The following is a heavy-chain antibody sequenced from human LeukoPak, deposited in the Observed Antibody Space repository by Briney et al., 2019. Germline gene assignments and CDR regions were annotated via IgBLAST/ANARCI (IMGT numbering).Heavy chain of an antibody. D-gene: IGHD3-16*02. V-gene: IGHV4-39*07. Sequence: SETLSLTCTVSGDSISTSNSYWGWIRQPPGKGLEWIGSIYYSGNTYYNASLKSRVTISVDTSKNQFSLKLSSVTAADTAVYYCARVPYDYVWGSYRPGGFDYWGQGTLVTVSS. CDR1: GDSISTSNSY. J-gene: IGHJ4*02. CDR2: IYYSGNT. CDR3: ARVPYDYVWGSYRPGGFDY.